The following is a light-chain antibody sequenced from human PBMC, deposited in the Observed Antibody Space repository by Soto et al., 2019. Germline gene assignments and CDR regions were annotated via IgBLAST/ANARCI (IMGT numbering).Light chain of an antibody. CDR1: QSISSY. CDR3: QQSYSNPRT. V-gene: IGKV1-39*01. J-gene: IGKJ1*01. Sequence: DIQMTQSPSSLSASVGDRVTITCRASQSISSYLYWYQQKPGKAPKLLIYGASSLHSGVPSRFGGSGSGTDFTLTISSLQPEDFATYFCQQSYSNPRTFGQGIKVDIK. CDR2: GAS.